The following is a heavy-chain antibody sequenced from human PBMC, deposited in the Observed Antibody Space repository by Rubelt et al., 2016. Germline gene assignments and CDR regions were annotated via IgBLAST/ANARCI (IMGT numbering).Heavy chain of an antibody. CDR3: ARRRGYGDYLDY. J-gene: IGHJ4*02. CDR2: IYWDDDI. D-gene: IGHD4-17*01. CDR1: GFSLTTSGLG. V-gene: IGHV2-5*02. Sequence: QITLKESGPTLVKPTQTLTLTCTFSGFSLTTSGLGVGWIRQPPGKALEWVALIYWDDDIRYSPSLQNRLTITKDTSENQVVLTMTDMDPVDPGTHYCARRRGYGDYLDYWAQGTLVTVSS.